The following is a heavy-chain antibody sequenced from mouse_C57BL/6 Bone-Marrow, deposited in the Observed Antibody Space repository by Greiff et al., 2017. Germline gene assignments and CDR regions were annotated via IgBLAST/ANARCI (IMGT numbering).Heavy chain of an antibody. V-gene: IGHV1-81*01. CDR1: GYTFTSYG. J-gene: IGHJ3*01. D-gene: IGHD1-1*01. CDR3: ARSGSTVGAY. Sequence: VQVVESGAELARPGASVKLSCKASGYTFTSYGISWVKQRTGQGLEWIGEIYPRSGNTYYNEKFKGKATLTADKSSSTAYMELRSLTSEDSAVYFCARSGSTVGAYWGQGTLVTVSA. CDR2: IYPRSGNT.